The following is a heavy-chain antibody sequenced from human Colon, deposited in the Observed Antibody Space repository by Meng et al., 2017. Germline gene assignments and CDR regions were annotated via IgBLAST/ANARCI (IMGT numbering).Heavy chain of an antibody. CDR1: GGSISSSQW. D-gene: IGHD6-19*01. J-gene: IGHJ4*02. Sequence: QGQVREAGPGLVEPSGTLSLTCEVSGGSISSSQWWSWVRQPPGKGLEWIGQIYLGGSPAYSPSLESRITMSVDKSNNQFSLRLRSVTAADTAVYYCARHGGWHFDYWGQGTLVTVSS. CDR3: ARHGGWHFDY. CDR2: IYLGGSP. V-gene: IGHV4-4*02.